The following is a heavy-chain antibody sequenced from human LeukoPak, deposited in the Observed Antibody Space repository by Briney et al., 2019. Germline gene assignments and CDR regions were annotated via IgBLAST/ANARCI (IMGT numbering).Heavy chain of an antibody. CDR3: ARRADRYYYYGMDV. CDR2: IYYSGST. J-gene: IGHJ6*02. Sequence: PSETLSLTCTVSGGSISSYYWSWIRQPPGKGLEWIGYIYYSGSTYYNPSLKSRVTISVDTSKNQFSLKLSSVTAADTAVYYCARRADRYYYYGMDVWGQGTTVTVSS. D-gene: IGHD1-14*01. V-gene: IGHV4-59*04. CDR1: GGSISSYY.